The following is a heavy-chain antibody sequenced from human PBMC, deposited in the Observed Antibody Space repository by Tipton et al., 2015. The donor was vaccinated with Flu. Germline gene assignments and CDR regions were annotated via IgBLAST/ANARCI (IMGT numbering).Heavy chain of an antibody. CDR3: ARDSSGYCGGGHCCSVSFDY. V-gene: IGHV3-64*01. Sequence: SLRLSCAASGFIFTYHTMHWVRQAPGKALEYVSEISVNGDRTYYANSVKGRFTISRDNSRNTLYLQMGSLRADDMAVYYCARDSSGYCGGGHCCSVSFDYWGQGTLVTFSS. D-gene: IGHD2-15*01. CDR2: ISVNGDRT. J-gene: IGHJ4*02. CDR1: GFIFTYHT.